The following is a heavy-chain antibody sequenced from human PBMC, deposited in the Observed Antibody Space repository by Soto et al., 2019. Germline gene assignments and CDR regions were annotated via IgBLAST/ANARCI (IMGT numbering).Heavy chain of an antibody. V-gene: IGHV4-31*03. CDR2: IYYSGST. Sequence: SETLSLTCTVSGGSISSGGYYWSWIRQHPGKGLEWIGYIYYSGSTYYNPSLKSRVTISVDTSKNQFSLKLSSVTAADTAVYYCAREHPIGATLYWGQGTLVTVSS. CDR3: AREHPIGATLY. CDR1: GGSISSGGYY. J-gene: IGHJ4*02. D-gene: IGHD5-12*01.